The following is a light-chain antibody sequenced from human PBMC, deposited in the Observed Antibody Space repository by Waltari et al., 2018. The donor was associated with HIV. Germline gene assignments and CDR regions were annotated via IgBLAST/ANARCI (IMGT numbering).Light chain of an antibody. Sequence: SYVLTQPPSVSVAPGQTARIACGGDNIGSKSVHWYQQRPDQAPVLVVYDNSDRPSGIPERFSGSNSGNTATLTISRVEAGDEADFHCQVWDSSTDHVVFGGGTKLTVL. V-gene: IGLV3-21*02. CDR1: NIGSKS. CDR3: QVWDSSTDHVV. CDR2: DNS. J-gene: IGLJ2*01.